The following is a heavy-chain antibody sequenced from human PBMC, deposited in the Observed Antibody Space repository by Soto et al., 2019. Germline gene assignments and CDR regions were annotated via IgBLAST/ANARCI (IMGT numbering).Heavy chain of an antibody. J-gene: IGHJ6*02. V-gene: IGHV4-61*01. CDR3: AREPGIASYGMDV. D-gene: IGHD2-2*01. CDR1: GGSVSSGSYY. CDR2: IYYSGST. Sequence: SETLSLTCTVSGGSVSSGSYYWSWIRQPPGKGLEWIGYIYYSGSTNYNPSLKSRVTISVDTSKNQFSLKLSSVTAADTAVYYCAREPGIASYGMDVWGQGTTVTVSS.